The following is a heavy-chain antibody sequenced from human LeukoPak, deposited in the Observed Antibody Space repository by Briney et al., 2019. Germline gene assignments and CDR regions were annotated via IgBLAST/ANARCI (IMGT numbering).Heavy chain of an antibody. CDR2: ISGSGGST. CDR1: GFTFSSYA. V-gene: IGHV3-23*01. CDR3: AKTGNYYDSSGFSSSDFDY. Sequence: GGSLRLSCAASGFTFSSYAMSWVRQAPGKGLEGVSAISGSGGSTYYADSVKGRFTISRDNSKNTLYLQMNSLRAEDTAVYYCAKTGNYYDSSGFSSSDFDYWGQGTLVTVSS. D-gene: IGHD3-22*01. J-gene: IGHJ4*02.